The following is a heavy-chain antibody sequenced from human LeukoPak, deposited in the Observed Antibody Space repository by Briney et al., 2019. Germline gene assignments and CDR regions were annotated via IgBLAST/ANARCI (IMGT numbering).Heavy chain of an antibody. D-gene: IGHD2-15*01. J-gene: IGHJ4*02. CDR1: GLTFSSYG. V-gene: IGHV3-30*02. Sequence: GGSLRLSCAASGLTFSSYGMHWVRQAPGTGLEWVAFIRYDVSNKYYADSVKGRFTISRDNSKNTLYLQMNSLRAEDTAVYYCAKFGYCSGGSCLDYWGQGTLVTVSS. CDR2: IRYDVSNK. CDR3: AKFGYCSGGSCLDY.